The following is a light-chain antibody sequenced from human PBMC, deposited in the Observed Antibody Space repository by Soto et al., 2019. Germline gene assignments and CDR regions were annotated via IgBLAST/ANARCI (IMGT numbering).Light chain of an antibody. CDR2: TAS. V-gene: IGKV1-5*03. J-gene: IGKJ1*01. Sequence: DIQMTQSPSTLSASVGDKVSITCGASQSIDDWLAWYQQKPGKAPKLLIYTASNLQSGVPSRFSGSGSGTDFTLTISSLQPDDFATYYCQHYDSYSPTWTFGQGTKVDIK. CDR3: QHYDSYSPTWT. CDR1: QSIDDW.